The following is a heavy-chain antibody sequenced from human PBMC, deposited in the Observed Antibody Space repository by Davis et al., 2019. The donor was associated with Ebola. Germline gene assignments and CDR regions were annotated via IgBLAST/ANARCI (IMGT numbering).Heavy chain of an antibody. D-gene: IGHD3-10*01. Sequence: PGGSLRPSCAAPGFTFSSYDMHWVRQATGKGLEWVSAIGTAGDTYYPGSVKGRFTISREKAKNSLYLQMNSLRGEDTAVYYCARAGFGEIYFDYWGQGTLVTVSS. CDR3: ARAGFGEIYFDY. CDR2: IGTAGDT. J-gene: IGHJ4*02. V-gene: IGHV3-13*01. CDR1: GFTFSSYD.